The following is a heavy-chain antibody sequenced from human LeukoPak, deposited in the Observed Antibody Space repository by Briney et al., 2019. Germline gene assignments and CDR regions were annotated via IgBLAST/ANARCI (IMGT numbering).Heavy chain of an antibody. CDR3: ARNGRGNYYYYGMDV. CDR1: GGTFSSYA. Sequence: ASVKVSCKASGGTFSSYAISWVRQAPGQGLEWMGGIIPIFGTANYAQKFQGRVTITADESTSTAYMELSSLRSEDTAVYYCARNGRGNYYYYGMDVWGQGTTVTVSS. V-gene: IGHV1-69*01. J-gene: IGHJ6*02. CDR2: IIPIFGTA. D-gene: IGHD3-10*01.